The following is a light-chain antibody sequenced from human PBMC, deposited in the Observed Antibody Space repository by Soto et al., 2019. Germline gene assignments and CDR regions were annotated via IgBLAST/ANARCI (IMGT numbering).Light chain of an antibody. J-gene: IGLJ2*01. CDR3: CSYAGSSTHVV. CDR2: EGS. CDR1: SSDVGSYNL. V-gene: IGLV2-23*01. Sequence: QSVLTQPASVSGSPGQSITVSCTGTSSDVGSYNLVSWYQQHPGKDPKPMIYEGSKRPSGVSNRFSGSKSGNTASLTISGLQAEDEADYYCCSYAGSSTHVVFGGGTKLTVL.